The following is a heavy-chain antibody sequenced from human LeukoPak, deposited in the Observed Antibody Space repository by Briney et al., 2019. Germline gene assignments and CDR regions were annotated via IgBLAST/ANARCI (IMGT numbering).Heavy chain of an antibody. CDR1: GFTFINYT. J-gene: IGHJ3*02. V-gene: IGHV3-64*01. CDR2: ISGNVDTT. Sequence: GGSLRLSCAASGFTFINYTMHCVRHRPGEGLECVSDISGNVDTTWYGNSARGRFTISRDNSKSTVYLQMDSLTPDDMAIYYCARGSRPPAGPHDTYDIWGQGTTVTVSS. D-gene: IGHD2-2*01. CDR3: ARGSRPPAGPHDTYDI.